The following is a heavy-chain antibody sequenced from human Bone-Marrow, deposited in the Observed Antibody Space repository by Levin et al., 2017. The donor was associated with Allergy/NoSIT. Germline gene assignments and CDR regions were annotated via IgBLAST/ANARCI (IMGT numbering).Heavy chain of an antibody. J-gene: IGHJ4*03. CDR2: ISSSSRYI. V-gene: IGHV3-21*06. D-gene: IGHD4/OR15-4a*01. Sequence: GGSLRLSCSASGFIFSNHSINWVRQAPGKGLEWVSFISSSSRYIHYAASVKGRFTISRANAKNPLYRQMDSLRAEDTAMYYCSRMGASRSSSGCYFDYWGQGTLVTVSS. CDR1: GFIFSNHS. CDR3: SRMGASRSSSGCYFDY.